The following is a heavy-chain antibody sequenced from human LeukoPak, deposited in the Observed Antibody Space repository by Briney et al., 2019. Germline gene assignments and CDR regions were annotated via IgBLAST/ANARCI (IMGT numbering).Heavy chain of an antibody. CDR1: GCTFTAYY. V-gene: IGHV1-2*06. CDR3: ARDAAVSADI. Sequence: ASVKVSCKASGCTFTAYYMHWVRQVPGQGLEWMGRIDPKSGVTVYAQAFKGRVTMTRDTFIDTAYMDLSRLRSDDTAVYHCARDAAVSADIWGQGTLVTVSS. D-gene: IGHD6-19*01. J-gene: IGHJ4*02. CDR2: IDPKSGVT.